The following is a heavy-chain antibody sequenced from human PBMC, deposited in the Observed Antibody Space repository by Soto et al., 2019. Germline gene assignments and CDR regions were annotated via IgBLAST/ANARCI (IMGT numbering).Heavy chain of an antibody. J-gene: IGHJ4*02. Sequence: ASVTVSCKASGYHFTSSGISSVRQAPGQELEWMGWISAYDGNTNYAQKLQGRVTMTTDTSTSTAYMELRSLRSDDTAVYYCARAGTQVGFDYRGQGTLGTVAS. V-gene: IGHV1-18*04. CDR2: ISAYDGNT. CDR1: GYHFTSSG. D-gene: IGHD6-19*01. CDR3: ARAGTQVGFDY.